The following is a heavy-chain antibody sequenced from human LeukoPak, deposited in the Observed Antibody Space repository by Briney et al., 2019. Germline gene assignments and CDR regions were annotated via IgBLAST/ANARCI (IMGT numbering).Heavy chain of an antibody. V-gene: IGHV3-23*01. D-gene: IGHD1-26*01. J-gene: IGHJ4*02. CDR1: GFTFSSYA. CDR3: AKDISGSGVYYFDY. CDR2: ISGSGGST. Sequence: GGSLRLSCAASGFTFSSYAMSWVRQAPGKGLEWVSAISGSGGSTYYADSVKGRFTISRDNSKNTLYLQMNSLRAEDTALYYCAKDISGSGVYYFDYWGQGTLVTVSS.